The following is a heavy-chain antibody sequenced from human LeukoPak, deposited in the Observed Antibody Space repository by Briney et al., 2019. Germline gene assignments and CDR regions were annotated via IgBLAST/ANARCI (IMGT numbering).Heavy chain of an antibody. J-gene: IGHJ4*02. CDR2: INPSGGST. CDR3: ARDGDYYDSSGYFSFDY. D-gene: IGHD3-22*01. Sequence: GASVKVSCTASGYTFTSYYMHWVRQAPGQGLEWMGIINPSGGSTSYAQKFQGRVTMTRDTSTSTVYMELSSLRSEDTAVYYCARDGDYYDSSGYFSFDYWGQGTLVTVSS. CDR1: GYTFTSYY. V-gene: IGHV1-46*01.